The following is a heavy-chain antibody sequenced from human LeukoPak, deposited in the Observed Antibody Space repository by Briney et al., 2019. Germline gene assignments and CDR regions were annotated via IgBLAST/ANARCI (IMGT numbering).Heavy chain of an antibody. CDR1: GGTFSSSA. V-gene: IGHV1-69*13. CDR2: IIPIFDTT. J-gene: IGHJ6*03. Sequence: SVNVSCKASGGTFSSSAISWVRQAPGQGLEWMGGIIPIFDTTNYAQKFQGRVTITADESTSTAYMELSSLRSEDTAVYYCARVTTRDCYSYYYMDVWGKGTTVTVSS. CDR3: ARVTTRDCYSYYYMDV. D-gene: IGHD4-17*01.